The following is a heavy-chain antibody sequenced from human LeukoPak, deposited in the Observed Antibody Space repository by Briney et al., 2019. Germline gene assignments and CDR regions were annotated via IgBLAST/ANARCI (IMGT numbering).Heavy chain of an antibody. D-gene: IGHD1-26*01. CDR3: EREGGSGRFFRDY. Sequence: ASVKVSCKASGYTFTSYGFSWVRQAPREGLEWMGCISAYDGNTNYAQKLQGRATMTTAESTSTAYIEQSSIRSGDTTVCYCEREGGSGRFFRDYWGQGTLVTVSP. V-gene: IGHV1-18*01. J-gene: IGHJ4*02. CDR2: ISAYDGNT. CDR1: GYTFTSYG.